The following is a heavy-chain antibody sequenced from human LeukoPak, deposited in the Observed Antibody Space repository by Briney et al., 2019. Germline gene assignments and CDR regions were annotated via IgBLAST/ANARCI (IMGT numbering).Heavy chain of an antibody. V-gene: IGHV3-23*01. Sequence: GGSLRLSCAASGFTFSSYAMNWVRQAPGKGLEWVSISGSGGDTYYADSVKGRFTISRDNSKNTLYLQMNSLRAEDTAVYYCASPYQDSSSWYYGMDVWGQGTTVTVSS. CDR1: GFTFSSYA. J-gene: IGHJ6*02. CDR3: ASPYQDSSSWYYGMDV. CDR2: SGSGGDT. D-gene: IGHD6-13*01.